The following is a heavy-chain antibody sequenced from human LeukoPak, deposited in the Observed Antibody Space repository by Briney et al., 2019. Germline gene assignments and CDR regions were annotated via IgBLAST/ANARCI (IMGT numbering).Heavy chain of an antibody. Sequence: ASVKVSCKASGYTFTSYGICWVRQAPGQGLEWMGWISAYNGNTNYALKLQGRVTMTTDTSTSTAYMELRSLRSDDMAVYYCARDRWLVKVYYYYGMDVWGQGTTVTVSS. V-gene: IGHV1-18*03. D-gene: IGHD6-19*01. J-gene: IGHJ6*02. CDR1: GYTFTSYG. CDR3: ARDRWLVKVYYYYGMDV. CDR2: ISAYNGNT.